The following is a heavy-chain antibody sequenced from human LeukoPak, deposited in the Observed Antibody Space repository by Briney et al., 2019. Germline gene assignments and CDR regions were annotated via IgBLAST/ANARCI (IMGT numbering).Heavy chain of an antibody. CDR2: TRNKANSYTT. CDR3: ARPMYYYDSSGFDY. J-gene: IGHJ4*02. CDR1: GFTFSDHY. V-gene: IGHV3-72*01. D-gene: IGHD3-22*01. Sequence: GGSLRLSCAASGFTFSDHYMDWVRQAPGKGLEWGGRTRNKANSYTTIYAASVKGRFTISRDDSKNLLFLQMNSLKTEDTAVYYCARPMYYYDSSGFDYWGQGNLVTVSS.